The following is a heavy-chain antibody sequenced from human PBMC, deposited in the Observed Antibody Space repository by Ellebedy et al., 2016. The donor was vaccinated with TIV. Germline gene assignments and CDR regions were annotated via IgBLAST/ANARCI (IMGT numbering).Heavy chain of an antibody. CDR3: ARVNLLFGELSPHWYFDL. D-gene: IGHD3-10*01. V-gene: IGHV4-59*01. CDR2: THYSGSA. CDR1: GGSISTYY. Sequence: GSLRLXXTVSGGSISTYYWSWIRQPPEKRLEWIGYTHYSGSANYNPSLKSRVTISVDTSKKQFSLKLSSVTTADTAVYYCARVNLLFGELSPHWYFDLWGRGTLATVSS. J-gene: IGHJ2*01.